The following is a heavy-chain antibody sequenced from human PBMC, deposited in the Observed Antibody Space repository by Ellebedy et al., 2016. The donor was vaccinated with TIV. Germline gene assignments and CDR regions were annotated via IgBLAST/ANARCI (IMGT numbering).Heavy chain of an antibody. V-gene: IGHV4-39*01. CDR1: GGSISSSGYY. CDR3: ANFRYSSSDY. CDR2: IYYSGST. J-gene: IGHJ4*02. Sequence: SETLSLTXTVSGGSISSSGYYWGWIRQPPGKGLEWIGTIYYSGSTYYNPSLKSRLTISVDTSKNQFSLKLSSVTAADTAVYYCANFRYSSSDYWGQGSLVTVSS. D-gene: IGHD6-6*01.